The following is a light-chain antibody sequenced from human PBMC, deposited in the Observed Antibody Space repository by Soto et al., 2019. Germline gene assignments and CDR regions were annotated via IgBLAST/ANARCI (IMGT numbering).Light chain of an antibody. CDR2: EVS. CDR3: SSYAGSNNFGV. V-gene: IGLV2-8*01. Sequence: SGLTQPPSAFGSPGQSVTISCTGTSSDVGGYNYVSWYQQHPGKAPKLMIYEVSRRPSGVPDRFSGSKSGNTASLTVSGLQAEDEADYYCSSYAGSNNFGVFGTGTKVTVL. CDR1: SSDVGGYNY. J-gene: IGLJ1*01.